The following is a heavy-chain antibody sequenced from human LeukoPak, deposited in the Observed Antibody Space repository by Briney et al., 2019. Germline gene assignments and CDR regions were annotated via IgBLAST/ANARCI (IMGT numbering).Heavy chain of an antibody. CDR2: ISFEGSNK. CDR3: AKDSPGVRGGPHY. V-gene: IGHV3-30*18. Sequence: GGSLTLYCAASGFTLSSSGVHWVREAPGKGLEWVAFISFEGSNKYYADSVKGRFTLSRDNSRNTLSLQMDSLRGEDTAVYYCAKDSPGVRGGPHYCGQGTVFTASS. D-gene: IGHD3-10*02. J-gene: IGHJ4*02. CDR1: GFTLSSSG.